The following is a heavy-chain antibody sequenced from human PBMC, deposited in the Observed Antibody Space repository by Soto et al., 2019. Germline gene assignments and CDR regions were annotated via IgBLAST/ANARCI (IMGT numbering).Heavy chain of an antibody. Sequence: QVQLVESGGGVVQPGGSLRLSCVASGFSFSSYSFHWIRQAPGKGLEWVALISYDGIRKNYEDSVKGRFTISRDSSNNTVYLKMNSLRSDDTAVYDCARSIAGAGLDYWGQVTLVIVSS. V-gene: IGHV3-30-3*01. CDR1: GFSFSSYS. J-gene: IGHJ4*02. CDR3: ARSIAGAGLDY. D-gene: IGHD6-19*01. CDR2: ISYDGIRK.